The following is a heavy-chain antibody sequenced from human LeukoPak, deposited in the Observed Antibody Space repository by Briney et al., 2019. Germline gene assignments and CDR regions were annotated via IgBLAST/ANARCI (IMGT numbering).Heavy chain of an antibody. D-gene: IGHD6-13*01. V-gene: IGHV3-21*01. Sequence: PGGSLRLSCAASGFTFSNYGLSWVRQAPGKGLEWVSSISSSSSYIYYADSVKGRFTISRDNAKNSLYLQMNSQRAEDTAVYYCARDGSYSSSWYFDYWGQGTLVTVSS. CDR3: ARDGSYSSSWYFDY. CDR1: GFTFSNYG. CDR2: ISSSSSYI. J-gene: IGHJ4*02.